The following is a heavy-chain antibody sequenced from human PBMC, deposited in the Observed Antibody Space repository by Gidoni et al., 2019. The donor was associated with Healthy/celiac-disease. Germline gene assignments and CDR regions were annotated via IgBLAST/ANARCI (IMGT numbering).Heavy chain of an antibody. Sequence: EVQLVESGGGLVKPGGSLRLSCAASGFTFSNAWMSWVRQAPGKGLEWVGRIKSKTDGGTTDYAAPVKGRFTISRDDSKNTLYLQMNSLKTEDTAVYYCTRIMATVTTFDYWGQGTLVTVSS. D-gene: IGHD4-17*01. CDR2: IKSKTDGGTT. CDR1: GFTFSNAW. V-gene: IGHV3-15*01. CDR3: TRIMATVTTFDY. J-gene: IGHJ4*02.